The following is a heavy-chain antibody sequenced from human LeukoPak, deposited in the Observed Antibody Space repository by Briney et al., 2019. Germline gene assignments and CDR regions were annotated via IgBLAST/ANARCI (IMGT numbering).Heavy chain of an antibody. V-gene: IGHV3-21*01. J-gene: IGHJ4*02. CDR1: GFTFSSYS. D-gene: IGHD3-16*01. Sequence: PGGSLRLSCAASGFTFSSYSMNWVRQAPGKGLEWVSSISSSSSYIYYADSVKGRFTISRDNAKNSLYLQMNSLRAEDTAVYYCARLALGEGPFDYWGQGTLVTVSS. CDR3: ARLALGEGPFDY. CDR2: ISSSSSYI.